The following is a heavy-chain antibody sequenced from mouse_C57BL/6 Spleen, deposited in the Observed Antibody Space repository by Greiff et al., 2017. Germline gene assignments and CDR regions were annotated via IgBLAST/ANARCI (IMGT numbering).Heavy chain of an antibody. D-gene: IGHD2-10*02. CDR2: IYPGDGDT. Sequence: QVQLQQPGPELVKPGASVKISCKASGYAFSSSWMNWVKQRPGKGLEWIGRIYPGDGDTKYNGKFKGKATLTADKSSSTAYMQLSSLTSEDAAVYFCARKYGNDDAMDYWGQGTSVTVSS. V-gene: IGHV1-82*01. CDR1: GYAFSSSW. CDR3: ARKYGNDDAMDY. J-gene: IGHJ4*01.